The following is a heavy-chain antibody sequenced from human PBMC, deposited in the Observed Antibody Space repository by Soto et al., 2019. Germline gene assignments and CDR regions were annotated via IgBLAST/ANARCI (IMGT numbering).Heavy chain of an antibody. Sequence: ASVKVSCKASGYTFTSYAISWVLQAPGQGLEWMGWISAYNGNTKYAQKFQGRVTMTTDTSTNTAYMELRSLRSDDTAVYYCARDGVAVTTGISGYWGQGTLVTVSS. CDR1: GYTFTSYA. D-gene: IGHD4-4*01. CDR2: ISAYNGNT. CDR3: ARDGVAVTTGISGY. J-gene: IGHJ4*02. V-gene: IGHV1-18*01.